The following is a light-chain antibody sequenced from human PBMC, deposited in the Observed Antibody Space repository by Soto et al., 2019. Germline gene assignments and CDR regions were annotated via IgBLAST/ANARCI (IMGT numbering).Light chain of an antibody. Sequence: EVLLTQSPATLSLSQGERSTLXXRASQSLNIYLAWYQQKPGQAPRLVXYDASNRATGIPARFSGSGSGTDFTLTISSVEPEDSAVYYCQQRVNWPTLTFGGGTKVDIK. CDR3: QQRVNWPTLT. J-gene: IGKJ4*01. CDR1: QSLNIY. CDR2: DAS. V-gene: IGKV3-11*01.